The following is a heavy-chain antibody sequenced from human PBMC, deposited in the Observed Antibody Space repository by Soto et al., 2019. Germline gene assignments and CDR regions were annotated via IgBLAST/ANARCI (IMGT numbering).Heavy chain of an antibody. J-gene: IGHJ4*02. CDR1: GGSISSSSYY. Sequence: SATLSLTCTVSGGSISSSSYYWGWIRQPPGKGLEWIGSIYYSGSTYYNPSLKSRVTISVDTSKNQFSLKLSSVTAADTAVYYCARNVEYYFDYWGQGTLVTVSS. V-gene: IGHV4-39*01. CDR3: ARNVEYYFDY. CDR2: IYYSGST.